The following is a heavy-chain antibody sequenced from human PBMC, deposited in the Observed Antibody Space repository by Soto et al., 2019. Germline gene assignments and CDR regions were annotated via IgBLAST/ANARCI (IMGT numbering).Heavy chain of an antibody. V-gene: IGHV3-23*01. CDR1: GFTFSTYA. J-gene: IGHJ6*02. CDR3: ARSSGPRVYYGLDV. Sequence: GGSLRLSCAASGFTFSTYAMSWVRQAPGKGLEWVSGISGSGAGAYYADSVKGRFTISRDISKDTLYLQMISLRAEDTAVYYCARSSGPRVYYGLDVWGQGTTVTVSS. D-gene: IGHD6-19*01. CDR2: ISGSGAGA.